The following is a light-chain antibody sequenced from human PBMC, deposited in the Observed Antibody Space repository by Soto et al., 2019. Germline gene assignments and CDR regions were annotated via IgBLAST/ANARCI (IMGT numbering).Light chain of an antibody. CDR1: QGIRNF. Sequence: DIQMTQSPTSLSASVGDRVTITCRASQGIRNFVAWYQQKPGKAPKLLIYAASTLQSGVPSRFSGSGSGTDFTLTINSLQPEDVATYSGQKYSSVPVFGTGTKVEIK. CDR3: QKYSSVPV. V-gene: IGKV1-27*01. J-gene: IGKJ3*01. CDR2: AAS.